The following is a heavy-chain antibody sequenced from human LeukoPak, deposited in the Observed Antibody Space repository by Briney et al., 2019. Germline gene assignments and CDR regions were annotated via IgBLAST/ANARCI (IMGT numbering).Heavy chain of an antibody. CDR1: GFTFNNDA. V-gene: IGHV3-23*01. Sequence: GGSLRLSCAASGFTFNNDAMTWVRQAPGKGLEWVSVVSGSGDNTNYADSVKGRFTISRDNSKNTLFLQMNSLRTEDTAVYFCARWGNDYSQFDSWGQGTLVTVS. CDR3: ARWGNDYSQFDS. D-gene: IGHD4-11*01. J-gene: IGHJ4*02. CDR2: VSGSGDNT.